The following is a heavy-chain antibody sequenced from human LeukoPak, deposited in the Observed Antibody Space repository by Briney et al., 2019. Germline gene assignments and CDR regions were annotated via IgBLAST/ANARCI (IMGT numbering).Heavy chain of an antibody. CDR1: GGTFSSYA. J-gene: IGHJ5*02. D-gene: IGHD3-16*01. Sequence: SVKVSFKASGGTFSSYAISWVRQAPGQGLEWMGGNIPIFGTANYAQKFQGRVTITADESTSTAYMELSSLRSEDTAVYYCARVMITFGGVSQNWFDPWGQGTLVTVSS. CDR3: ARVMITFGGVSQNWFDP. V-gene: IGHV1-69*01. CDR2: NIPIFGTA.